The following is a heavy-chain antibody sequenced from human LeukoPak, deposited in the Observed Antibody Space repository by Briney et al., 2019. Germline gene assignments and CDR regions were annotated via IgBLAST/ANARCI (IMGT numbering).Heavy chain of an antibody. D-gene: IGHD5-24*01. CDR3: ARGDGFNWVYFAY. J-gene: IGHJ4*02. CDR2: ISGSGGST. Sequence: GGSLRLSCAASGFTFSSYAMSWVRQAPGKGLEWVSAISGSGGSTYYADSVKGRFTISRDTSKNTLYLQMNSLRGEDTAMYYCARGDGFNWVYFAYWGQGALVTVSS. V-gene: IGHV3-23*01. CDR1: GFTFSSYA.